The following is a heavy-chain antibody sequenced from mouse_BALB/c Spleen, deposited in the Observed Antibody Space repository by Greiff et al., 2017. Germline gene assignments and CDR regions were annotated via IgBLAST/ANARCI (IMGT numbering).Heavy chain of an antibody. CDR3: ARDRYYYGSRDYAMDY. Sequence: QVQLKESGPGLVAPSQSLSITCTVSGFSLTSYGVHWVRQSPGKGLEWLGVIWAGGSTNYNSALMSRLSISKDNSKSQVFLKMNSLQTDDTAMYYCARDRYYYGSRDYAMDYWGQGTSVTVSS. CDR2: IWAGGST. D-gene: IGHD1-1*01. CDR1: GFSLTSYG. V-gene: IGHV2-9*02. J-gene: IGHJ4*01.